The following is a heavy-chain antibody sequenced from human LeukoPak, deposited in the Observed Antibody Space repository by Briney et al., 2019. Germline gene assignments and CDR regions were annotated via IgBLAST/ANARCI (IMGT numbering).Heavy chain of an antibody. CDR2: ISGSGGST. D-gene: IGHD1-26*01. V-gene: IGHV3-23*01. CDR1: GFTVSSNY. J-gene: IGHJ4*02. Sequence: GGSLRLSCAASGFTVSSNYMSWVRQAPGKGLEWVSAISGSGGSTYYADSVKGRSTISRDNSKNTLYLQMNSLRAEDTAVYYCAKDAYSGSYLFDYWGQGTLVTVSS. CDR3: AKDAYSGSYLFDY.